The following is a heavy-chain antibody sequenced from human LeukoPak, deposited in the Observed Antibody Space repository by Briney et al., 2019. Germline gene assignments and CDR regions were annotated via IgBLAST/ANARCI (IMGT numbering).Heavy chain of an antibody. V-gene: IGHV1-18*01. Sequence: ASVKVSCKASGYTFTTYGINWVRQAPGQGLEWMGWISAYNGYTNYAQRLQGRVTMTTDTSTSTAYMELRSLRSDDTAVYYCARYCSSTSCTYFDYWGQGTLVTVSS. J-gene: IGHJ4*02. CDR1: GYTFTTYG. CDR2: ISAYNGYT. CDR3: ARYCSSTSCTYFDY. D-gene: IGHD2-2*01.